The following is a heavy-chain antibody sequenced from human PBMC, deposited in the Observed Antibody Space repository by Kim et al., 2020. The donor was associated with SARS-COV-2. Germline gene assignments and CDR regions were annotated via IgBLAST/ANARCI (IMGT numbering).Heavy chain of an antibody. CDR1: GYTFTSYD. CDR3: ARVAMSPVCGGDSCYSAEYFQH. Sequence: ASVKVSCKASGYTFTSYDINWVRQATGQGLEWMGWMNPNSGNTGYAQKFQGRVTMSRNTSIATAYMELSSLTSEDTAVYYCARVAMSPVCGGDSCYSAEYFQHWGQGTLVTVSS. D-gene: IGHD2-15*01. CDR2: MNPNSGNT. V-gene: IGHV1-8*01. J-gene: IGHJ1*01.